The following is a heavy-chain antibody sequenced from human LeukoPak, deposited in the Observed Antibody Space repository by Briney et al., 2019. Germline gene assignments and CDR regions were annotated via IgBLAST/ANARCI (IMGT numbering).Heavy chain of an antibody. Sequence: GGSLRLSCAASGFNFSDYYMSWIRQAPGMGLEWVSYISSSTSYTNYADSVKGRFTISRDNAKNSLYLQMNSLRAEDTAVYFCARMVGRNAMIVAYWGQGTLVTVSS. V-gene: IGHV3-11*06. D-gene: IGHD3-22*01. CDR1: GFNFSDYY. CDR3: ARMVGRNAMIVAY. CDR2: ISSSTSYT. J-gene: IGHJ4*02.